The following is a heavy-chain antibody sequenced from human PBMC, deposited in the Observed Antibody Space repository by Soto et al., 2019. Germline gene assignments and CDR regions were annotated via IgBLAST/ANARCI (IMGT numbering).Heavy chain of an antibody. Sequence: SQTLSLTCAISGDSVSSNSAAWNWIRQSPSRGLEWLGRTYYRSKWYNDYAVSVKSRITINPDTSKNQFSLQLNSVTPEDTAVYYCARVYYYDSSGYYSGSSNAFDIWGQGTMVTVSS. CDR3: ARVYYYDSSGYYSGSSNAFDI. J-gene: IGHJ3*02. CDR2: TYYRSKWYN. D-gene: IGHD3-22*01. CDR1: GDSVSSNSAA. V-gene: IGHV6-1*01.